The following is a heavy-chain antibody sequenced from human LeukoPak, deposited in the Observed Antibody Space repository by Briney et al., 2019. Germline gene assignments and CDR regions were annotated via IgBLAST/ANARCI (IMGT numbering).Heavy chain of an antibody. CDR3: ASQGHHGKIVGTTLSYFYMDV. CDR1: GGSFSGYY. CDR2: INHSGST. J-gene: IGHJ6*03. D-gene: IGHD1-26*01. V-gene: IGHV4-34*01. Sequence: SETLSLTCAVYGGSFSGYYWSWIRQPPGKGLEWIGEINHSGSTNYNPSLKSRVAISVDTSKNQFSLKLSTVTAADTAFYYCASQGHHGKIVGTTLSYFYMDVWGKGTTVTVSS.